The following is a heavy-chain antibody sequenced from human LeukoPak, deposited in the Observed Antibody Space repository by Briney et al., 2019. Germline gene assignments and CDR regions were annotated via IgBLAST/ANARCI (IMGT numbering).Heavy chain of an antibody. CDR3: AKVELSAFYDFWSAPSDY. J-gene: IGHJ4*02. CDR1: GLTFSSYA. D-gene: IGHD3-3*01. Sequence: GGSLRLSCAASGLTFSSYAMSWVRQAPGKGLEWVSAISGSGGSTYYADSVKGRFTISRDNSKNTLYLQMNSLRAEDTAVYYCAKVELSAFYDFWSAPSDYWGQGTLVTVSS. V-gene: IGHV3-23*01. CDR2: ISGSGGST.